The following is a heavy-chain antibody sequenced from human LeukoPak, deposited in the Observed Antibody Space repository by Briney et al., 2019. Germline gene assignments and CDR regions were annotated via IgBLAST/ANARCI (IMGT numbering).Heavy chain of an antibody. J-gene: IGHJ4*02. Sequence: SETLSLTCTVSSDSISSYYWSWIRQPPGKGLEWIGYIYYSGSTDYNPSLKSRVTISVDTSKNQSSLKLSSVTAADTAVYYCARHLNSRWIQLWLDYFDYWGQGTLVTVSS. D-gene: IGHD5-18*01. V-gene: IGHV4-59*08. CDR3: ARHLNSRWIQLWLDYFDY. CDR1: SDSISSYY. CDR2: IYYSGST.